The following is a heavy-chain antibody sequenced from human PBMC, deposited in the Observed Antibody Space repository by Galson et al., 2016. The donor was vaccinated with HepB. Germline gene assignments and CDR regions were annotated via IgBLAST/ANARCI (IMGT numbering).Heavy chain of an antibody. CDR2: IYWDADK. CDR3: ARAYGLAASGGIDV. J-gene: IGHJ6*02. CDR1: GFSLSTSGMC. D-gene: IGHD4-17*01. V-gene: IGHV2-70*01. Sequence: PALVKPTQTLTLTCTFPGFSLSTSGMCVSWIRQPPGKALEWLALIYWDADKYYSTSLKTRLTLSKDTSKNQVVLTMTNMDPVHTAKYYCARAYGLAASGGIDVWGQGTTVTVSS.